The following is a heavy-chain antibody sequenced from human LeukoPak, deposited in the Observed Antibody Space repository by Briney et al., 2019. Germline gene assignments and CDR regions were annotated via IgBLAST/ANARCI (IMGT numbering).Heavy chain of an antibody. Sequence: SETLSLTCTVSGGSISSYYWSWIRQPPGKGLEWIGYIYYSGSTNYNPSLKSRVTISVDTSKNQFSLKLSSVTAADTAVYYCAGTTRYCSSTSCYGALDYWGQGTLVTVSS. CDR3: AGTTRYCSSTSCYGALDY. J-gene: IGHJ4*02. D-gene: IGHD2-2*01. CDR2: IYYSGST. CDR1: GGSISSYY. V-gene: IGHV4-59*12.